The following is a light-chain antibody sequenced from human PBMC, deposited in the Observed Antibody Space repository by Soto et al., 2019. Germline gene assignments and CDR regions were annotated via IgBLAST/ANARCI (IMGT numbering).Light chain of an antibody. Sequence: IVLTQSPGTLSLSPGERATLSCRASQSVRSTYLAWYRQTTGQAPRRLIYGASNRATGIPDRFSGSGSGTDFTLIISRLEREDFALYYCQQYGSSPWTFGQGTKVEIK. CDR2: GAS. V-gene: IGKV3-20*01. CDR1: QSVRSTY. CDR3: QQYGSSPWT. J-gene: IGKJ1*01.